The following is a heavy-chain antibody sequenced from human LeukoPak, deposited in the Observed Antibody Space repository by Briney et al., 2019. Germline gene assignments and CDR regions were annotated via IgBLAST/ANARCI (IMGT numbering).Heavy chain of an antibody. J-gene: IGHJ4*02. V-gene: IGHV4-59*01. CDR3: ARIGGSSWYDDY. Sequence: PSETLSLTXTVSGGSISSYYWSWIRQPPGKGLEWIGYIYYSGSTNYNPSLKSRVTISVDTSKNQFSLKLSSVTAADTAVYYCARIGGSSWYDDYWGQGTLVTVSS. CDR1: GGSISSYY. D-gene: IGHD6-13*01. CDR2: IYYSGST.